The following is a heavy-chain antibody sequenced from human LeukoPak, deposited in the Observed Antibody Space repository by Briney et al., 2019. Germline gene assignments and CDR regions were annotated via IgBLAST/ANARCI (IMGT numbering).Heavy chain of an antibody. CDR1: GFTFCSYW. Sequence: GGSLRLSCAASGFTFCSYWMYWVRQAPGKGLEFVSRISSAESSQIYADSVKGRFTISRDSAKDTLYLQMNSLRAEDTAVYYCVRESGYSSGTHGWRPADHWGQGTLVTVSS. CDR3: VRESGYSSGTHGWRPADH. V-gene: IGHV3-74*01. J-gene: IGHJ4*02. D-gene: IGHD2-2*01. CDR2: ISSAESSQ.